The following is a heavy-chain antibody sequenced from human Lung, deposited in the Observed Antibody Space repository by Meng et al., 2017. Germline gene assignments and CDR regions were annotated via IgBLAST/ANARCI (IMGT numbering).Heavy chain of an antibody. CDR3: ARGPTTMAHDFDY. D-gene: IGHD4-11*01. V-gene: IGHV4-34*01. CDR1: GGSFSDYY. CDR2: INHSGST. J-gene: IGHJ4*02. Sequence: HVQLQQCGAGLLKPLETLSLTCVVSGGSFSDYYWSWIRQPPGKGLEWIGEINHSGSTNYNPSLESRATISVDTSQINLSLKLSSVTAADSAVYYCARGPTTMAHDFDYWGQGTLVTVSS.